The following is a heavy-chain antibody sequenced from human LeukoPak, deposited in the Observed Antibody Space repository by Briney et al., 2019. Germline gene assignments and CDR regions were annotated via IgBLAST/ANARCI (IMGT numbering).Heavy chain of an antibody. CDR2: INHSGST. CDR1: GGSFSGYY. D-gene: IGHD1-26*01. J-gene: IGHJ4*02. Sequence: PSETLSLTCVVYGGSFSGYYWSWIRQPPGKGLEWIGEINHSGSTNYNPSLKSRVTIPVDTSKNQFSLKLSSVTAADTAVYYCASILAPSYWGQGTLVTVSS. V-gene: IGHV4-34*01. CDR3: ASILAPSY.